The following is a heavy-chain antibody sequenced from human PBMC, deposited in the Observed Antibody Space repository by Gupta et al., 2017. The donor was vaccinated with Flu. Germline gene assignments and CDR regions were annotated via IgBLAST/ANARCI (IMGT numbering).Heavy chain of an antibody. J-gene: IGHJ2*01. Sequence: QVQLVQSGAEVRKPGASVKVSCEASGYTFTDYYMHWVRQAPGQGLEWMGWINPDNGGTDYAQRFQGRVTMTRDTSITTAYMELSRLRSDDTAFEYCARAPSVAGWYFDLWGRGALVTVSS. CDR1: GYTFTDYY. CDR2: INPDNGGT. CDR3: ARAPSVAGWYFDL. V-gene: IGHV1-2*02.